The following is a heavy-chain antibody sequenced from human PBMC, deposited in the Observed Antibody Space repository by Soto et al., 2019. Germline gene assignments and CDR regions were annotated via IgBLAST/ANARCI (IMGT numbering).Heavy chain of an antibody. D-gene: IGHD3-10*01. Sequence: QVQLVQSGAEVQKPGSSVKVSCKASGGTFSSYAISWVRQAPGQGLEWMGGIIPIFGTANYAQKFQGRVTITADESTSTAYMELSSLRSEDTAVYYCARLRPRHYYGSGSYYRLFGPHYGMDVWGQGTTVTVSS. CDR2: IIPIFGTA. CDR1: GGTFSSYA. CDR3: ARLRPRHYYGSGSYYRLFGPHYGMDV. J-gene: IGHJ6*02. V-gene: IGHV1-69*01.